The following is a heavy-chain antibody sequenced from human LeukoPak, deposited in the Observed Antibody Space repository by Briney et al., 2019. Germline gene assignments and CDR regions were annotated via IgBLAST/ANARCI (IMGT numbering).Heavy chain of an antibody. Sequence: ASVKVSCKASGYTFTGYYMHWVRQAPGQGLEWMGRINPNSGGTNYAQKFQGRVTMTRDTSISTAYMELSRLRSDDTAVYYCARGGEVYYYDSSGYKNPGNWGQGTLVTVSP. CDR1: GYTFTGYY. D-gene: IGHD3-22*01. J-gene: IGHJ4*02. CDR2: INPNSGGT. CDR3: ARGGEVYYYDSSGYKNPGN. V-gene: IGHV1-2*06.